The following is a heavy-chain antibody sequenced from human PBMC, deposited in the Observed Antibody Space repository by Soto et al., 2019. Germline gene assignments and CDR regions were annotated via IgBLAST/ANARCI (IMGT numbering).Heavy chain of an antibody. J-gene: IGHJ6*03. D-gene: IGHD4-17*01. Sequence: SETLSLTCTVSGGSISSYYWSWIRQPPGKGLEWIGYIYYSGSTNYNPSLKSRVTISVDTSKSQFSLKLSSVTAADTAVYYCARAASFSFDYGIGKGNYYYYMDVWGKGTTVTVSS. V-gene: IGHV4-59*01. CDR1: GGSISSYY. CDR3: ARAASFSFDYGIGKGNYYYYMDV. CDR2: IYYSGST.